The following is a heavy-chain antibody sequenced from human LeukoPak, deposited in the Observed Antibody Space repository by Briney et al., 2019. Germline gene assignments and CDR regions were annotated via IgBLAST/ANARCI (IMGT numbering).Heavy chain of an antibody. D-gene: IGHD2-21*02. V-gene: IGHV3-30*02. CDR3: AKATLDTAYCGGDCYPDV. Sequence: GGALRLSSAASRVTFSSYGMHWVRQAPGKGLEWVAFIRYDGGNKYYVDSVKGRFTISRDNSKNTLYLQMNSLRPEDTAVYYCAKATLDTAYCGGDCYPDVWGRGTTVTVSS. CDR1: RVTFSSYG. CDR2: IRYDGGNK. J-gene: IGHJ6*04.